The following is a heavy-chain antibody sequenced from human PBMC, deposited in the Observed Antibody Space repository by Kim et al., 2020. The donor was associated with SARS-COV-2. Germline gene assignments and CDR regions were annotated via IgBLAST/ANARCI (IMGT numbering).Heavy chain of an antibody. Sequence: SETLSLTCTVSGGSISSSSYYWGWIRQPPGKGLEWIGSIYYSGSTYYNPSLKSRVTISVDTSKNQFSLKLGSVTAADTAVYYCARHLRGLAIGIDYWGQGTLVTVSS. CDR1: GGSISSSSYY. V-gene: IGHV4-39*01. CDR3: ARHLRGLAIGIDY. CDR2: IYYSGST. D-gene: IGHD3-9*01. J-gene: IGHJ4*02.